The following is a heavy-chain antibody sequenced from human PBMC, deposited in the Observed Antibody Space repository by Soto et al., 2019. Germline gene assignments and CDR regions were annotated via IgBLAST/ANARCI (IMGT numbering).Heavy chain of an antibody. Sequence: GGSLRLSCAASGFSFSDYYMSWIRQAPGKGLEWISYTSGRTTYTKYADSVKGRFTISRDNAKNSLYLEMNSLRAEDTAVYYCARHSCSNGVCYKWAAYYFDSWGQGALVTVSS. J-gene: IGHJ4*02. D-gene: IGHD2-8*01. CDR1: GFSFSDYY. CDR2: TSGRTTYT. V-gene: IGHV3-11*06. CDR3: ARHSCSNGVCYKWAAYYFDS.